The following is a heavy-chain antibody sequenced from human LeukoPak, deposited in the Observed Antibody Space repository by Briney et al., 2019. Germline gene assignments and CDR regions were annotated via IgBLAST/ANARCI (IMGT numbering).Heavy chain of an antibody. Sequence: ASVKVSCKSSGYTLTSYYMHWVRQAPGQGLEWMGIINPSGGSTSYAQKFQGKVTMTRDTSTSTVYMELSSLRSEDTAVYYCARAGENSGSPLRHLDYWGQGTLVTVSS. V-gene: IGHV1-46*01. CDR1: GYTLTSYY. CDR2: INPSGGST. J-gene: IGHJ4*02. D-gene: IGHD1-26*01. CDR3: ARAGENSGSPLRHLDY.